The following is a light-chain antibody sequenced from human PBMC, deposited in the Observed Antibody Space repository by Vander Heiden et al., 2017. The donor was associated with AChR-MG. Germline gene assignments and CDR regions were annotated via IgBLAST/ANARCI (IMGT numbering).Light chain of an antibody. CDR1: QGISSY. CDR2: AAS. V-gene: IGKV1-9*01. Sequence: DIQLTQSPSFLSASVGDRVTITCRASQGISSYLAWYQQEPGKAPKLLIYAASTLQSGVPSRFSGSGSGTEFTRTISSLQPADFATYYCQQLNSYPLTFGGGTKVEIK. J-gene: IGKJ4*01. CDR3: QQLNSYPLT.